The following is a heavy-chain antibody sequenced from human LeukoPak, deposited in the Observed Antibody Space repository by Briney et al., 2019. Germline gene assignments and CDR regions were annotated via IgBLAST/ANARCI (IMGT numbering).Heavy chain of an antibody. D-gene: IGHD3-10*01. CDR1: GGSISSSSYY. CDR2: IYYSGST. CDR3: ARETGYGSGSNYYYYYGMDV. V-gene: IGHV4-39*07. J-gene: IGHJ6*02. Sequence: SETLSLTCTVSGGSISSSSYYWGWIRQPPGKGLEWIGSIYYSGSTYYNPSLKSRVTISVDKSKNQFSLKLSSVTAADTAVYYCARETGYGSGSNYYYYYGMDVWGQGTTVTVSS.